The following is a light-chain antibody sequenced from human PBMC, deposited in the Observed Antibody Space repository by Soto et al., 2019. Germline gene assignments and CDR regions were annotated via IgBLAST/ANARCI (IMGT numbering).Light chain of an antibody. V-gene: IGKV4-1*01. CDR2: WAS. CDR1: RSVLWTSSNKNY. CDR3: QQYYGAWT. Sequence: DIVMTQSPESLAVSLGERATINCKSSRSVLWTSSNKNYLAWYQQKSGQSPKLLIYWASTRESGVPDRFSGSGSGTDFTLTISSVQADEVAVYYCQQYYGAWTFGQGTRVEI. J-gene: IGKJ1*01.